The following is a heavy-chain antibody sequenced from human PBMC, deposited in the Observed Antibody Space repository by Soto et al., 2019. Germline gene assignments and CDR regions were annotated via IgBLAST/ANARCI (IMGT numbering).Heavy chain of an antibody. CDR1: GYTFTGYY. J-gene: IGHJ6*02. Sequence: ASVKVSCKASGYTFTGYYMHWVRQAPGQGLEWMGWINPNSGGTNYAQKFQGRVTMTRDTSISTAYMELSRLRSDDTAAYYCARVSLGIAAAGMDVWGQGPTVTVS. CDR2: INPNSGGT. CDR3: ARVSLGIAAAGMDV. V-gene: IGHV1-2*02. D-gene: IGHD6-13*01.